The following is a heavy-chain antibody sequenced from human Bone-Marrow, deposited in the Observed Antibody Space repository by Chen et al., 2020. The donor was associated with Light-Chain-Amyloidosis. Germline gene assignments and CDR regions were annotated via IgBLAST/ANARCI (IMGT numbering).Heavy chain of an antibody. CDR2: LYGGGST. V-gene: IGHV3-53*01. D-gene: IGHD3-16*01. CDR3: SPARTPLYTGHTFDI. Sequence: EGKRGEGGGGGREKGGGVRLSCAASAFSVSNNHMSWVRQAPGKGLEWVSLLYGGGSTYSSSSLSLLFSLSSSLSPPPLSLPLPLLLSSPSPFSSSSPARTPLYTGHTFDIWGQGTMVTVSS. CDR1: AFSVSNNH. J-gene: IGHJ3*02.